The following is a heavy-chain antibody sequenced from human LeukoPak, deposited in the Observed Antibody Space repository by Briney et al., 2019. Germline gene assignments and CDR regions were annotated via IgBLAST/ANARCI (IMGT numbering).Heavy chain of an antibody. V-gene: IGHV1-69*13. CDR3: AITMVRGVISYYYYYYMDV. J-gene: IGHJ6*03. D-gene: IGHD3-10*01. CDR2: IIPIFGTA. Sequence: SVKVSCKASGGTFSSYAISWVRQAPGQGLEWMGGIIPIFGTANYAQKFQGRVTITADESTSTAYMELSSLRSEDTAVYYCAITMVRGVISYYYYYYMDVWGKGTTVTIS. CDR1: GGTFSSYA.